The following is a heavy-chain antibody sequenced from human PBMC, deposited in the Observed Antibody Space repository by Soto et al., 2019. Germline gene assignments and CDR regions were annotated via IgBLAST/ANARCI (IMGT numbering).Heavy chain of an antibody. CDR3: AKDADYYDSSGYYFDY. V-gene: IGHV3-43*01. CDR1: GFTFDDYT. Sequence: GGSLRLSCAASGFTFDDYTMHWVRQAPGKGLEWVSLISWDGGSTYYADSVKGRFTISRDNSKNSLYLQMNSLRTEDTALYYCAKDADYYDSSGYYFDYWGQGTLVTVSS. J-gene: IGHJ4*02. CDR2: ISWDGGST. D-gene: IGHD3-22*01.